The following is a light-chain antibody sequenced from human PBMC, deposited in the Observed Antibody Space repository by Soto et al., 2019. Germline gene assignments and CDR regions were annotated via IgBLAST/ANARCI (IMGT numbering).Light chain of an antibody. J-gene: IGLJ3*02. CDR2: EGT. V-gene: IGLV2-23*01. CDR3: CSYAGGGTLRWV. Sequence: QSVLTQPASVSGSPGQSITISCTGTSSYVGAYNLVSWYQQFPGKAPKLIIYEGTNRPSGVSDRFSGSRSGNQASLTISGLQAEDEGDYYCCSYAGGGTLRWVFGGGTQLTVL. CDR1: SSYVGAYNL.